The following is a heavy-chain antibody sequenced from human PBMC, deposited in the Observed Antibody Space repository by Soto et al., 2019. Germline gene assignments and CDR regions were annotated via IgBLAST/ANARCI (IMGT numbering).Heavy chain of an antibody. CDR2: ISAYNGNS. CDR1: GYSFATSG. D-gene: IGHD3-22*01. CDR3: ARAGQYYDASGYAN. J-gene: IGHJ4*02. Sequence: QVKLVQSGAEVKKPGASIKVSCKASGYSFATSGMTWVRQAPGQGLEWVGWISAYNGNSNYDQNLQDRVTMTTDTSTTTAYLELRNLRSDASAVYYWARAGQYYDASGYANWGQGTLVTVSS. V-gene: IGHV1-18*01.